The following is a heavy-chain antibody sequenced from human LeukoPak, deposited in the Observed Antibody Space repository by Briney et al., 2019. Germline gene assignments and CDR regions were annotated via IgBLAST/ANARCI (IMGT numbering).Heavy chain of an antibody. Sequence: GGSLRLSCAASGFTFSSYAMSWVRQAPGKGLEWVSAISGSGGSTYYADSVKGRFTISRDNSKSTLYLQMNSLRAEDTAVYYCAKGSSYYYDSSGYYPLDYWGQGTLVTVSS. CDR3: AKGSSYYYDSSGYYPLDY. V-gene: IGHV3-23*01. D-gene: IGHD3-22*01. J-gene: IGHJ4*02. CDR1: GFTFSSYA. CDR2: ISGSGGST.